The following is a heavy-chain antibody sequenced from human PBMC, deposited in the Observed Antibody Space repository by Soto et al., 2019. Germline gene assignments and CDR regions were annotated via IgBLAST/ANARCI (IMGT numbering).Heavy chain of an antibody. J-gene: IGHJ3*02. CDR1: GYTFTGYY. CDR3: ARCGHAQLRHDGFDI. D-gene: IGHD1-1*01. Sequence: QVQLVQSGAEVKKPGASVKVSCKASGYTFTGYYMHSVRQAPGQGLEWMGWINPNSGGTNYAQKFQGWVTMTRDTSISTAYMELSRLRSDDTAVYYCARCGHAQLRHDGFDIWGQGTMVTVSS. V-gene: IGHV1-2*04. CDR2: INPNSGGT.